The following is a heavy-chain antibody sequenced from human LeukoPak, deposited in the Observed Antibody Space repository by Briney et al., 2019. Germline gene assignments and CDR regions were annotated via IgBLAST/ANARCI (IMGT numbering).Heavy chain of an antibody. D-gene: IGHD3-3*01. J-gene: IGHJ4*02. Sequence: GSLRLSCAASGFTFSDNYMSWIRQAPEKGLEWIATIHYTGGTYYNPSFKSRVTISVDTSKNQFSVKLTSVTAADTAVYYCARGFLETNYDYWGQGTLVTVSS. CDR2: IHYTGGT. V-gene: IGHV4-38-2*01. CDR1: GFTFSDNY. CDR3: ARGFLETNYDY.